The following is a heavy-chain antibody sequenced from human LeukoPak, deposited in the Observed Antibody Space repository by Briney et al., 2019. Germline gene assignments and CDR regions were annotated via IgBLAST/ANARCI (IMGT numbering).Heavy chain of an antibody. CDR3: ARNPPRYFN. D-gene: IGHD1-26*01. CDR2: IQQDGSEK. CDR1: GFTFSSYW. Sequence: QPGGSLRLSCAASGFTFSSYWMIWVSQAPGKGLEWVANIQQDGSEKYYVDSVKGRFTISRDNAKNSLYLQMNSLRAEDTAVYYCARNPPRYFNWGQGTLVTVSS. V-gene: IGHV3-7*05. J-gene: IGHJ4*02.